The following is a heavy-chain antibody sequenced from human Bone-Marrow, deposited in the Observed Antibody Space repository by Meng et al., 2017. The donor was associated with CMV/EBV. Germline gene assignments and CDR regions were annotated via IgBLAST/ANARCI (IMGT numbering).Heavy chain of an antibody. V-gene: IGHV1-18*01. CDR1: GYTFTSYG. Sequence: ASVKVSCKASGYTFTSYGISWERQAPGQGLEWMGWISAYNGNTNYAQKLQGRVTMTTDTSTSTAYMELRSLRSDDTAVYYCARSSLLRFLEWFDYWGQGTLVTVSS. CDR3: ARSSLLRFLEWFDY. D-gene: IGHD3-3*01. J-gene: IGHJ5*01. CDR2: ISAYNGNT.